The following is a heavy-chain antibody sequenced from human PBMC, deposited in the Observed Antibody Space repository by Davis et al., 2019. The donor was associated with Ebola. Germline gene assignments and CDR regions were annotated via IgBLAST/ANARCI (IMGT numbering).Heavy chain of an antibody. D-gene: IGHD6-19*01. V-gene: IGHV3-23*01. Sequence: PGGSLRLSCTDSVITFSSYAMTWVRQAPGKGLEWVSAISGIGGSTYYAASVKGRFTVSRDNSKNTLYLQMYILRPEDAAMYYCAKDGGQWLVKGLDYWGQGALVTVSS. CDR3: AKDGGQWLVKGLDY. CDR2: ISGIGGST. J-gene: IGHJ4*02. CDR1: VITFSSYA.